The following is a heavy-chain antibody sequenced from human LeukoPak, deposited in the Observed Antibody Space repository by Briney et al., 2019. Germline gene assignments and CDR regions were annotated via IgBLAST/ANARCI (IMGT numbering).Heavy chain of an antibody. CDR2: ISSSGSTI. J-gene: IGHJ5*02. V-gene: IGHV3-11*01. CDR1: GGSISSSSYY. Sequence: LSLTCTVSGGSISSSSYYWGWIRQAPGTGLEWVSYISSSGSTIYYADSVKGRFTISRDNAKNSLYLQMNSLRAEDTAVYYCARGRIWVTISGFDPWGQGTLVTVSS. CDR3: ARGRIWVTISGFDP. D-gene: IGHD4-17*01.